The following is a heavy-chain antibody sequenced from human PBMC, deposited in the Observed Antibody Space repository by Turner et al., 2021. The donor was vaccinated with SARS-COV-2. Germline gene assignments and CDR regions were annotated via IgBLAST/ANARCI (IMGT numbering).Heavy chain of an antibody. CDR2: IYYSGST. V-gene: IGHV4-39*01. Sequence: QLQLQESGPGLVKPSETLSITCTVTGGSISSSSYYWGWIRQPPGKGLEWIGSIYYSGSTYYNPSLKGRGTISVDTSKYQFSLKLSSVTAADTAVYYCARHKGDYDSSELLGWGQGTLVTVSS. CDR3: ARHKGDYDSSELLG. D-gene: IGHD3-22*01. CDR1: GGSISSSSYY. J-gene: IGHJ4*02.